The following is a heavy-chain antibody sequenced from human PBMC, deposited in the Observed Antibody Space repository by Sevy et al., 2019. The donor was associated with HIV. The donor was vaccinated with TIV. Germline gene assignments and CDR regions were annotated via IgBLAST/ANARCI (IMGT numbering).Heavy chain of an antibody. D-gene: IGHD2-15*01. CDR2: ICCDDSST. J-gene: IGHJ4*02. CDR1: GLTFNNYA. CDR3: AKHVAASCYSGLHY. Sequence: GGSLRLSCAASGLTFNNYAMSWVRQAPGKGLEWVSGICCDDSSTKYAGSVKGRVTVSRDSLRSTLNLETNHLRAEDTAIYYCAKHVAASCYSGLHYWGQGTLVTVSS. V-gene: IGHV3-23*03.